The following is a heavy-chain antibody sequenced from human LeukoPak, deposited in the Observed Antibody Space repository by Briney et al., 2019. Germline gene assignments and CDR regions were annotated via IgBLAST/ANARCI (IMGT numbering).Heavy chain of an antibody. J-gene: IGHJ4*02. Sequence: GESLKISCRGSGYSFTTYWIGWGRQMPGRGLECLGSIYPGDSDTRYSPSFQGQVTMSVDKSINTAYLQWSSLKASDTAMYYCARRQGCSSTSCPPDSWGQGTLVTVSS. CDR2: IYPGDSDT. V-gene: IGHV5-51*01. CDR3: ARRQGCSSTSCPPDS. D-gene: IGHD2-2*01. CDR1: GYSFTTYW.